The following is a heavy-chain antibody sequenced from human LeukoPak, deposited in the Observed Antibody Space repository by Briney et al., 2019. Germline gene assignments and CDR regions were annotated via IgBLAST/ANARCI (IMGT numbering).Heavy chain of an antibody. CDR3: AKGIAAAAVYYFDY. D-gene: IGHD6-13*01. J-gene: IGHJ4*02. CDR2: ISGSGDNT. Sequence: GGSLRLSCAASGFTFSSYAMSWVRQAPGKGLEWVSGISGSGDNTYYADSVKGRFTISRDNSKNTLYLQMNSLRAEDTAVYYCAKGIAAAAVYYFDYWGQGTLVTVSS. V-gene: IGHV3-23*01. CDR1: GFTFSSYA.